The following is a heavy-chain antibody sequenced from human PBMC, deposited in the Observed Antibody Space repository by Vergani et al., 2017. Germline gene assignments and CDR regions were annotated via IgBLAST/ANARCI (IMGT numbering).Heavy chain of an antibody. D-gene: IGHD2-2*01. CDR2: IYYSGST. J-gene: IGHJ5*02. CDR1: NDSVSNTFYY. Sequence: QVQLQESGPGLVKPSETLSLTCTVSNDSVSNTFYYWGWIRQTPGKGLEWIGSIYYSGSTYYNPSLKSRVTISVDTSKNQFSLKLSSVTAADTAVYYCARQSIVVVPAATNWFDPWGQGTLVTVSS. V-gene: IGHV4-39*01. CDR3: ARQSIVVVPAATNWFDP.